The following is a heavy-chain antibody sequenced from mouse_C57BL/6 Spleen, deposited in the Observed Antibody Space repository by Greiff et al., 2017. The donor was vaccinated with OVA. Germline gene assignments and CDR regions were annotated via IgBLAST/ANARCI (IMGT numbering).Heavy chain of an antibody. CDR2: ISDGGSYT. V-gene: IGHV5-4*03. CDR1: GFTFSSYA. Sequence: EVKVVESGGGLVKPGGSLKLSCAASGFTFSSYAMSWVRQTPEKRLEWVATISDGGSYTYYPDNVKGRFTISRDNAKNNLYLQMSHLKSEDTAMYYCARVNYGSSYGAMDYWGQGTSVTVSS. CDR3: ARVNYGSSYGAMDY. D-gene: IGHD1-1*01. J-gene: IGHJ4*01.